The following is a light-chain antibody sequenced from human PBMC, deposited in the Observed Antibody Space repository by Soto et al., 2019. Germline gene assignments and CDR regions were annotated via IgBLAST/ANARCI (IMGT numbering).Light chain of an antibody. Sequence: EIVMTQSPATLSVSPGERATLSCRASQSVSSNLAWYQQKPGQAPRLLIYGASTRATGIPARFSGSGSGTEFTITISSLQSEDFAVYYCQQYNNWPPYIFGKGTKLAIK. CDR2: GAS. CDR1: QSVSSN. CDR3: QQYNNWPPYI. J-gene: IGKJ2*01. V-gene: IGKV3-15*01.